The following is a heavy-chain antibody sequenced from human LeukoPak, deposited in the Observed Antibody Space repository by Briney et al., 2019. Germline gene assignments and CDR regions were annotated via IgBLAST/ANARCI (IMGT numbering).Heavy chain of an antibody. V-gene: IGHV4-34*01. D-gene: IGHD6-13*01. CDR2: INHSGNT. J-gene: IGHJ4*02. CDR3: APGWAAVDAY. Sequence: SETLSLTCALYGGSFSTYYWFWIHQPPGKGLEWIGEINHSGNTNYNPSLKSRVTISVDTSKNQFSLKLSSVSAADTAVYYCAPGWAAVDAYWGQGTLVTVSS. CDR1: GGSFSTYY.